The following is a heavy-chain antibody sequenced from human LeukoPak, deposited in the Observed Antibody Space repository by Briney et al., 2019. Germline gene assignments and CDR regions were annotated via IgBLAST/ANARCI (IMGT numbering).Heavy chain of an antibody. J-gene: IGHJ2*01. V-gene: IGHV1-2*02. CDR2: INPNSGGT. D-gene: IGHD5-24*01. CDR3: ARDPSRRDGYREGWYFDL. CDR1: RYTFTDYY. Sequence: GASVKVSCKASRYTFTDYYIHWVRQAPGQGLEWMGWINPNSGGTNYAQKFQGRVTMTRDTSISTVYMELSSLRSEDTAVYYCARDPSRRDGYREGWYFDLWGRGTLVTVSS.